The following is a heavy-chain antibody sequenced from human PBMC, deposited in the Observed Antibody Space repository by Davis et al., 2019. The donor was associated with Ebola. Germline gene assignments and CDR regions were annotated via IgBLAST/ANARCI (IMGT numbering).Heavy chain of an antibody. V-gene: IGHV4-4*02. J-gene: IGHJ5*02. Sequence: GSLRLSCAVSGGSISSSNWWSWVRQPPGKGLEWIGEIYHSGSTNYNPSLKSRVTISVDTSKNQFSLKLSSMTAADTAVYYCARVVSSGWYNWFDPWGQGTLVTVSS. CDR3: ARVVSSGWYNWFDP. CDR1: GGSISSSNW. CDR2: IYHSGST. D-gene: IGHD6-19*01.